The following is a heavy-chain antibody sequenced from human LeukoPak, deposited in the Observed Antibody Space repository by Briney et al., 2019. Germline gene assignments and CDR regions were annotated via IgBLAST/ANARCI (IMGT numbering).Heavy chain of an antibody. V-gene: IGHV4-34*01. CDR2: INHSGGT. CDR3: ATSMAQDVDAFHI. Sequence: SETLSLTCAVYGGSFSGYYWSWIRQPPGKGLEWIGEINHSGGTNYNPSLKSRVTISVDTSKNQFPLKLSSVTAADTAMFYCATSMAQDVDAFHIWGQGTMVTVSS. D-gene: IGHD2-21*01. J-gene: IGHJ3*02. CDR1: GGSFSGYY.